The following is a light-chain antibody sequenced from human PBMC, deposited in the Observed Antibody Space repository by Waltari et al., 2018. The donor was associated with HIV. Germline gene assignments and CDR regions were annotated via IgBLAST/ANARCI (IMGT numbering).Light chain of an antibody. V-gene: IGKV1-5*03. Sequence: DIQMTQSPSTLSASVGDRVTITCRASQTITNWLAWYQQKPGKAPKLLIDKASTLETGVPSRFSGSGSGTEFTLTISSLQPDDFATYFCQQYNTYSVTFGQGTNLEIK. CDR3: QQYNTYSVT. CDR1: QTITNW. CDR2: KAS. J-gene: IGKJ2*01.